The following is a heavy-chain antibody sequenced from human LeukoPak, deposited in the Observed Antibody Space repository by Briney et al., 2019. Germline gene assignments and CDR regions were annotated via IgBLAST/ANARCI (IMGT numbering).Heavy chain of an antibody. CDR1: GGTFSSYA. CDR3: ARALQVMITFGGVIVHSPTHNSDY. J-gene: IGHJ4*02. V-gene: IGHV7-4-1*02. Sequence: ASVKVSCKASGGTFSSYAISWVRQAPGQGLEWMGWINTNTGNPTYAQGFTGRFVFSLDTSVSTAYLQISSLKAEDTAVYYCARALQVMITFGGVIVHSPTHNSDYWGQGTLVTVSS. D-gene: IGHD3-16*02. CDR2: INTNTGNP.